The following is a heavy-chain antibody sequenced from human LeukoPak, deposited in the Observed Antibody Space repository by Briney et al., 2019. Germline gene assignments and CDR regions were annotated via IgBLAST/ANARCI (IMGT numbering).Heavy chain of an antibody. Sequence: SETLSLTCTVSGGSISSGDYYWSWIRQPPGKGLEWIGYIYYSGSTYYNPSLKSRVTISVDTSKNQFSLKLSSVTAADTAVYYCARHKVPLVNAFDIWGQGTMVTVSS. CDR1: GGSISSGDYY. CDR3: ARHKVPLVNAFDI. CDR2: IYYSGST. V-gene: IGHV4-30-4*01. D-gene: IGHD3-9*01. J-gene: IGHJ3*02.